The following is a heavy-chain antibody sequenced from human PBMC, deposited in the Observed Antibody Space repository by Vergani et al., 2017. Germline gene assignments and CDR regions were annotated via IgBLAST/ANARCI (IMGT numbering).Heavy chain of an antibody. CDR1: GYTFTGYY. Sequence: QVQLVQSGAEVKKPGASVKVSCKASGYTFTGYYMHWVRQAPGQGLEWMGWINPNSGGTNYAQKLQGRVTMTTDTSTSTAYMELRSLRSDDTAVYYCARVDSGSYLYFDYWGQGTLVTVSS. D-gene: IGHD1-26*01. J-gene: IGHJ4*02. CDR2: INPNSGGT. V-gene: IGHV1-2*02. CDR3: ARVDSGSYLYFDY.